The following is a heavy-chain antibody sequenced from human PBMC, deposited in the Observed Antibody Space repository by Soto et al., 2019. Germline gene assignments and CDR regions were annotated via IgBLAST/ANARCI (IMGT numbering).Heavy chain of an antibody. Sequence: ASVKVSCKASGYTFTSYGISWVRQAPGQGLEWMGWISAYNGNTNYAQKLQGRVTMTTDTSTSTAYMELRSLRSDDTAVYYCARDFVRYYYDSSGPDYWGQGTLVTVSS. J-gene: IGHJ4*02. V-gene: IGHV1-18*01. CDR3: ARDFVRYYYDSSGPDY. D-gene: IGHD3-22*01. CDR2: ISAYNGNT. CDR1: GYTFTSYG.